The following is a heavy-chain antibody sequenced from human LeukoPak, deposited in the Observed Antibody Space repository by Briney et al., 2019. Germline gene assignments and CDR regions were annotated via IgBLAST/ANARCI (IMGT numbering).Heavy chain of an antibody. CDR3: ARDPSGSSGWYYFDY. V-gene: IGHV1-3*01. CDR1: GYTFTSYA. CDR2: INAGNGNT. D-gene: IGHD6-19*01. Sequence: GASVKVSCKASGYTFTSYAMHWVRQAPGQRLEWMGWINAGNGNTKYSQKFQGRVTITRDTSASTAYMELSGLRSEDTAVYYCARDPSGSSGWYYFDYWGQGTLVTVSS. J-gene: IGHJ4*02.